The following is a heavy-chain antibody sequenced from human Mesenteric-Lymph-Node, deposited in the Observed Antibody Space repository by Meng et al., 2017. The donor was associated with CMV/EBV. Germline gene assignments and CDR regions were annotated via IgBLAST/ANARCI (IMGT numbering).Heavy chain of an antibody. CDR1: GFTFSNYG. Sequence: GESLKISCAASGFTFSNYGMHWVRQAPGKGLEWVAAMSYDGTNQYYADSVKGRFTISRSNSKNTLYLQMNSLRAEDTAVYYCARDRASYFDYWGQGTLVTVSS. V-gene: IGHV3-30*03. J-gene: IGHJ4*02. CDR3: ARDRASYFDY. CDR2: MSYDGTNQ.